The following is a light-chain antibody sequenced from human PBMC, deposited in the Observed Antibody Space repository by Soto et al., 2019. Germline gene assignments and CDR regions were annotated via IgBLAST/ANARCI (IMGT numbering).Light chain of an antibody. J-gene: IGKJ1*01. V-gene: IGKV1-5*01. CDR2: DAP. Sequence: IQITQSPSTLSAFLGARVTITCRASHSISSWLAWYQQKPGKAPNLLIYDAPSLESGVPSTFSGSGSGTEFTLNISSMQPDELATYVCQQYNSYSWTVGPGTKVELK. CDR1: HSISSW. CDR3: QQYNSYSWT.